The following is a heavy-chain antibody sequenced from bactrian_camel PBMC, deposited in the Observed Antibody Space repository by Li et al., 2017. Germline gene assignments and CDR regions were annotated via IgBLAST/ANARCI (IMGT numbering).Heavy chain of an antibody. CDR2: IDGNGKNK. D-gene: IGHD7*01. V-gene: IGHV3S1*01. CDR1: GFTFGSHF. J-gene: IGHJ4*01. CDR3: ARGDWWTDS. Sequence: VQLVESGGDLVQPGGTLRLSCVTSGFTFGSHFIHWIRQAPGKGLEWVSTIDGNGKNKVYGGSVKGRFTASRDNRKTTAYLRLTNLRVEDGAMYYCARGDWWTDSWGQGTQVTVS.